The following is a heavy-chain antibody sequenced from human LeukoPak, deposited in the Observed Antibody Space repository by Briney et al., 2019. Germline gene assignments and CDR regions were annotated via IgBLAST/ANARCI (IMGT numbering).Heavy chain of an antibody. Sequence: GESLKISCKGSGYSFTSYWISWVRQMPGKGLEWMGRIDPSDSYTNYSPSFQGHVTISADKSISTAYLQWSSLKASDTAMYYCATRGYSYGPFDYWGQGTLVTVSS. V-gene: IGHV5-10-1*01. CDR3: ATRGYSYGPFDY. CDR1: GYSFTSYW. J-gene: IGHJ4*02. D-gene: IGHD5-18*01. CDR2: IDPSDSYT.